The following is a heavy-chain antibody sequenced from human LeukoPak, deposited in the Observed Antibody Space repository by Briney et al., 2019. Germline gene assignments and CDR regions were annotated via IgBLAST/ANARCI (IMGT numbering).Heavy chain of an antibody. V-gene: IGHV4-39*01. Sequence: PSETLSLTCTVSGGSISSSNYYWGWIRQPPGKGLEWFGSNYYSGSTYYTPSLKSRHTISVDTSKNQFSLKLTSVTDADTAVYYCARQNRGNYYDSSGYYYSSMAWFDPWGRGTLATVSS. J-gene: IGHJ5*02. D-gene: IGHD3-22*01. CDR2: NYYSGST. CDR1: GGSISSSNYY. CDR3: ARQNRGNYYDSSGYYYSSMAWFDP.